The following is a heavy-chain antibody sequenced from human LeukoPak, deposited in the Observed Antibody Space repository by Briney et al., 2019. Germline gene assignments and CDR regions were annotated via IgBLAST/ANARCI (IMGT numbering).Heavy chain of an antibody. Sequence: GGSLRLSCTVPGFTVSTNSMSWVRQAPGKGLEWVSFIYSDNTHYSDSVEGRFTISRDNSKNTLYLQMNSLRAEDTAVYYCARRAGAYSHPYDYWGQGTLVTVSS. V-gene: IGHV3-53*01. CDR2: IYSDNT. D-gene: IGHD2-15*01. CDR3: ARRAGAYSHPYDY. CDR1: GFTVSTNS. J-gene: IGHJ4*02.